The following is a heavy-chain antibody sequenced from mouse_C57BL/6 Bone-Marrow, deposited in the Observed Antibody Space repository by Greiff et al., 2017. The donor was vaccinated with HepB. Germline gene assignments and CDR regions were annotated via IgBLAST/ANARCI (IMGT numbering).Heavy chain of an antibody. D-gene: IGHD1-1*01. Sequence: QVQLQQPGAELVMPGASVTLSCKASGYTFTDYEMHWVKQTPVHGLEWIGAIDPETGGTAYNQKFKGKAILTADKSSSTAYMELRSLTSEDSAVYYCTRHNYGSSLFDYWGQGTTLTVSS. V-gene: IGHV1-15*01. CDR3: TRHNYGSSLFDY. CDR1: GYTFTDYE. J-gene: IGHJ2*01. CDR2: IDPETGGT.